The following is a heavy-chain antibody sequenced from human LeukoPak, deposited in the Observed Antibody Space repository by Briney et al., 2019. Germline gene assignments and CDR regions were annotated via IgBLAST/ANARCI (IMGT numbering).Heavy chain of an antibody. Sequence: PSETLSLTCTVSGGSISSGDYYWSWIRQPPGKGLEWIGYIYYSGITYYNPSLKSRVTISVDTSKNQFSLKLSSVTAADTAVYYCTTGIAAAGPKDYWGQGTLVTVSS. D-gene: IGHD6-13*01. CDR1: GGSISSGDYY. CDR2: IYYSGIT. V-gene: IGHV4-30-4*01. J-gene: IGHJ4*02. CDR3: TTGIAAAGPKDY.